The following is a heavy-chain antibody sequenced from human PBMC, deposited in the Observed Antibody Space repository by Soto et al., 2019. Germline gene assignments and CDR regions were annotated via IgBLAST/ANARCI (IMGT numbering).Heavy chain of an antibody. D-gene: IGHD6-19*01. CDR3: AHSPIAVAGKSPFDY. J-gene: IGHJ4*02. Sequence: QITLKESGPTLVKPTQTLTLTCTFSGFSLSTSGVGVGWIRQPPGKALERLALIYWDDDKRYSPSLKSRLTITKDTSKNQVVLTMTNMDTVDTATYYCAHSPIAVAGKSPFDYWGQGTLVTVSS. CDR1: GFSLSTSGVG. V-gene: IGHV2-5*02. CDR2: IYWDDDK.